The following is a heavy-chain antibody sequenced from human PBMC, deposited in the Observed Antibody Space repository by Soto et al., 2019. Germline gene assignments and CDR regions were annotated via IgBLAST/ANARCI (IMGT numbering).Heavy chain of an antibody. CDR1: GDSVSSNSAA. D-gene: IGHD6-13*01. V-gene: IGHV6-1*01. Sequence: SQTLSLTCAISGDSVSSNSAAWNWIRQSPSRGLEWLGRTYYRSKWYNDYAVSVKSRITINPDTSKNQFSLQMNSVTPEDTAVFYCATSQQLVNWFDPWGQGTLVTVSS. J-gene: IGHJ5*02. CDR2: TYYRSKWYN. CDR3: ATSQQLVNWFDP.